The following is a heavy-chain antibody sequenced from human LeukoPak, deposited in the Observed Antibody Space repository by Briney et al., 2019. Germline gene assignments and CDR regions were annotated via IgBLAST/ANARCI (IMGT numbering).Heavy chain of an antibody. V-gene: IGHV1-2*04. D-gene: IGHD6-19*01. Sequence: ASVKVSCKASGYTFTGYYMHWVRQAPGQGLEWMGWINPNSGGTNYAQKFQGWVTMTRDTSISTAYMELSRLRSDDTAVYYCARAYSSGWADDAFDIWGQGTMVTVSS. CDR2: INPNSGGT. CDR1: GYTFTGYY. CDR3: ARAYSSGWADDAFDI. J-gene: IGHJ3*02.